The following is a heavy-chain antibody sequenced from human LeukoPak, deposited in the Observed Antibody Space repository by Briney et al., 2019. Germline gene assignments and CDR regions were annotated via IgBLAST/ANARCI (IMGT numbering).Heavy chain of an antibody. CDR3: ARRGAYCGGDCLRGFDP. CDR1: GGSISSYY. CDR2: IYYSGST. Sequence: SETLSLTCTVSGGSISSYYWGWISQPPGKGLEWIGSIYYSGSTYYNPSLKSRVTISVDTSKNQFSLKLSSVTAADTAVYYCARRGAYCGGDCLRGFDPWGQGTLVTVSS. J-gene: IGHJ5*02. V-gene: IGHV4-39*01. D-gene: IGHD2-21*01.